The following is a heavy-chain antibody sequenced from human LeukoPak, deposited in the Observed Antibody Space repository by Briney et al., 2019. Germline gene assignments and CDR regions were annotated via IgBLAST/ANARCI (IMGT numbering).Heavy chain of an antibody. V-gene: IGHV1-18*01. CDR3: ARGREEKYSSGKLYYFDY. Sequence: ASVKVSCKASGYTFTSYGISWVRQAPGQGLEWMGWISAYNGNTNYAQKLQGRVTMTTDTSTSTAYMGLRSLRSDDTAVYYCARGREEKYSSGKLYYFDYWGQGTLVTVSS. J-gene: IGHJ4*02. CDR1: GYTFTSYG. D-gene: IGHD6-19*01. CDR2: ISAYNGNT.